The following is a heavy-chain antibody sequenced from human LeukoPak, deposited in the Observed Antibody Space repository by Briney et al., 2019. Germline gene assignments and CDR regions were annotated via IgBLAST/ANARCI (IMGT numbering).Heavy chain of an antibody. CDR2: INHDATEK. CDR3: ARVRSAAAGPLDY. D-gene: IGHD6-13*01. Sequence: GGSLRLSCVASGFSFDSYWMNWVRQAPGRGLEWVANINHDATEKYYVDSMKGRFTISRDNAKKSLYLQMNRLRADDTAVYHCARVRSAAAGPLDYWGQGTLVTVSS. CDR1: GFSFDSYW. J-gene: IGHJ4*02. V-gene: IGHV3-7*01.